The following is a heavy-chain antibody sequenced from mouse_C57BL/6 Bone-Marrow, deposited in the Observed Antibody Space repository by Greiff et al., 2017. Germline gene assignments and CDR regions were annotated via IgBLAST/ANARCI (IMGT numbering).Heavy chain of an antibody. D-gene: IGHD1-3*01. CDR1: GFTFSDYG. CDR3: ARTYNRYYFDY. V-gene: IGHV5-17*01. CDR2: ISSGSSTI. J-gene: IGHJ2*01. Sequence: EVKLMESGGGLVKPGGSLKLSCAASGFTFSDYGMHWVRQAPEKGLEWVAYISSGSSTIYYADTVKGRFTISRDNAKNTLFLQMTSRRSEDTAMYYCARTYNRYYFDYWGQGTTLTVSS.